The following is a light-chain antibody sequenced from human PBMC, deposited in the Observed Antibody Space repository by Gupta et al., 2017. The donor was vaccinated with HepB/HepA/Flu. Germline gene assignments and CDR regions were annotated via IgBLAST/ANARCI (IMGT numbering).Light chain of an antibody. V-gene: IGLV1-51*02. CDR3: GTWDNSLRGGV. Sequence: QSVLTPPPSVSAAAGQKVTISCSGSSSNIGNNYVSWYQQLPGTAPKLLIYESNKRPSEIPDRFSASKSGTSATLGVTGLQTGDEADYYCGTWDNSLRGGVFGTGTKVTVL. J-gene: IGLJ1*01. CDR2: ESN. CDR1: SSNIGNNY.